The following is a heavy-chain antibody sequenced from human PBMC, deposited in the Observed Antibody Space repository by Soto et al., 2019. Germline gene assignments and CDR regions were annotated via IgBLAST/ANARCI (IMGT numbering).Heavy chain of an antibody. CDR1: GFTFSSYA. V-gene: IGHV3-23*01. CDR3: AKAIAAAGYYYYYGLDV. J-gene: IGHJ6*02. D-gene: IGHD6-13*01. CDR2: ISGSGGTT. Sequence: SLRLSCAASGFTFSSYAMSWVRQAPGKGLEWVSAISGSGGTTYYVDSVKGRFTLSRDNSKNTLYLLMNSLRAEDTAVYYCAKAIAAAGYYYYYGLDVWGQGTTVTVSS.